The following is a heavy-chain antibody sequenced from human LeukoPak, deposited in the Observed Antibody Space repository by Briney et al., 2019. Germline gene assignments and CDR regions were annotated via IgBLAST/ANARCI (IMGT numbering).Heavy chain of an antibody. CDR1: GYSFVSYW. D-gene: IGHD5-18*01. J-gene: IGHJ5*02. Sequence: GESLKISCQASGYSFVSYWIGWVRQVPGKGLEWMGIIYPGDSDTRYSPSFQGQVTISADKSISTAYLQWSSLKASDTAMYYCARLVDTAMVTRSWFDPWGQGTLVTVSS. CDR3: ARLVDTAMVTRSWFDP. CDR2: IYPGDSDT. V-gene: IGHV5-51*01.